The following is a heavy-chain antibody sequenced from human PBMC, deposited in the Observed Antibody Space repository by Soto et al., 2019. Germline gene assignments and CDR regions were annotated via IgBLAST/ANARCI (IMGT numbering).Heavy chain of an antibody. J-gene: IGHJ4*02. CDR2: ISAYNGNT. CDR3: AKAGGRGYSYGYFDY. Sequence: ASVKVSCKASGYTFTSYGISWVRQAPGQGLEWMGWISAYNGNTNYAQKLQGRVTMTTDTSTSTAYMELRSLRSDDTAVYYCAKAGGRGYSYGYFDYWGQGTLVTVYS. CDR1: GYTFTSYG. V-gene: IGHV1-18*01. D-gene: IGHD5-18*01.